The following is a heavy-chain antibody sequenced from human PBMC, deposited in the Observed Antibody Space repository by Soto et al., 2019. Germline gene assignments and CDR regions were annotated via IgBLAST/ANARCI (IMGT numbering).Heavy chain of an antibody. Sequence: EVHLVESGGGLVQHGGSLRLTCAASGFTCGNYLMTWVRQAPGKGLEWVANIKGDGSAKSYLDSVSGRFTVSRDNAENSLLLQMNILRAEDTALYYCARDVSPGSSGYSLDAFDIWGQGTMVTVS. CDR1: GFTCGNYL. J-gene: IGHJ3*02. D-gene: IGHD6-25*01. CDR2: IKGDGSAK. V-gene: IGHV3-7*05. CDR3: ARDVSPGSSGYSLDAFDI.